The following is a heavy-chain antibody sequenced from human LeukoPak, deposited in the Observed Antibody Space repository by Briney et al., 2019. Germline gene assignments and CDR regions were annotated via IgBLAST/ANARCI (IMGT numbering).Heavy chain of an antibody. CDR1: GYTFTGYY. CDR3: VRDTISGTMVY. Sequence: ASVKVSCKASGYTFTGYYMHWVRQAPGQGLEWMGWINPSSGGTNYAQKFQGRVTRTRDTSISTAYMELSRLRSDDTAVYYCVRDTISGTMVYWGQGTLVTVSS. CDR2: INPSSGGT. V-gene: IGHV1-2*02. J-gene: IGHJ4*02. D-gene: IGHD4/OR15-4a*01.